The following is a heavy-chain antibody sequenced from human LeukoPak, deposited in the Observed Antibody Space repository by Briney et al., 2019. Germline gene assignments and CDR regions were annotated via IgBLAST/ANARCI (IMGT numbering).Heavy chain of an antibody. D-gene: IGHD6-13*01. CDR2: ISAYNGNT. CDR3: ARDRRYSSSWQKNWFDP. Sequence: GASVTVSCKASGYTFTSYGISWVRQAPGQGLEWMGWISAYNGNTDYAQKLQGRVTMTTDTSTSTAYMELRSLRSDDTAVYYCARDRRYSSSWQKNWFDPWGQGTLVTVSS. J-gene: IGHJ5*02. V-gene: IGHV1-18*01. CDR1: GYTFTSYG.